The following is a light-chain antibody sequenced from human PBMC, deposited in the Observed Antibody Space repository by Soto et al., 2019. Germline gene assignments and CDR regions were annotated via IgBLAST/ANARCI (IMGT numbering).Light chain of an antibody. CDR3: QKYNNAPRT. V-gene: IGKV1-27*01. CDR1: QGIGNY. Sequence: DIQMTQSPSSLSASVGDTVTITCRASQGIGNYLAWYQQKPGQVPNLLIYAASTLQSGVPSRFSGSGSGTDFTLTISSLRPEDVATYYCQKYNNAPRTFVQGTKVEI. CDR2: AAS. J-gene: IGKJ1*01.